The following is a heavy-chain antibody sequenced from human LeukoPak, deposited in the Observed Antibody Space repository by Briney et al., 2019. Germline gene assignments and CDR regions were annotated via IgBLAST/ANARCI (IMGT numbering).Heavy chain of an antibody. CDR3: ARNPPYCTSTSCSNDY. CDR2: INPNSGAT. V-gene: IGHV1-2*02. Sequence: ASVKVSCKASGYTFTIYYMHWVRQAPGQGLEWMGWINPNSGATSYAQRFQGRVTMTRDTSISTAYMELSGLTSDDTAVYYCARNPPYCTSTSCSNDYWGQGTLVTVSS. J-gene: IGHJ4*02. D-gene: IGHD2-2*01. CDR1: GYTFTIYY.